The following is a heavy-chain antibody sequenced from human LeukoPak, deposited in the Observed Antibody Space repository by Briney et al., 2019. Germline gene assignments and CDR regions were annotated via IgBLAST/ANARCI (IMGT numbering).Heavy chain of an antibody. CDR3: AHGTISSCFDY. CDR2: IYWDDDK. Sequence: SGPTLLKPTQTLTLTFTFSGFSLSTRGVGVGWIRQPPGKALEWLALIYWDDDKRYSPSLKSRLTITKDTSKNQVVLTMTNMDPVDTATYYCAHGTISSCFDYWGQGTLVTVSS. J-gene: IGHJ4*02. CDR1: GFSLSTRGVG. D-gene: IGHD6-13*01. V-gene: IGHV2-5*02.